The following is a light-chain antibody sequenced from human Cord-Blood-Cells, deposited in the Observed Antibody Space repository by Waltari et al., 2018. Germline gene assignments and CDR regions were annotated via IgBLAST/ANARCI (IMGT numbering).Light chain of an antibody. CDR1: RSAVGGYNY. V-gene: IGLV2-14*01. CDR2: EVS. J-gene: IGLJ2*01. Sequence: QSALTQPASVSGSPGQSLTISCTGTRSAVGGYNYVSWYQQHPGKATKLMIYEVSNRPSGVSNRFSGSKSGNTASLTISGLQAEDEADYYCSSYTSSSTVVFGGGTKLTVL. CDR3: SSYTSSSTVV.